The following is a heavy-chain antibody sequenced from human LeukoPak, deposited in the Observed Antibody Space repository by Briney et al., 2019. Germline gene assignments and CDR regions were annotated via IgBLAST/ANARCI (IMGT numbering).Heavy chain of an antibody. J-gene: IGHJ4*02. CDR1: GFTFSSYG. V-gene: IGHV3-30*18. Sequence: GGSLRLSCAASGFTFSSYGMHWVRQAPGKGLEWVAVISYDGSNKYYADSVKGRFTISRDNSKNTLYLQMNSLRAEDTAVYYCAKGRKSPLWYSSGWLLDYWGQGTLVTVSS. CDR3: AKGRKSPLWYSSGWLLDY. CDR2: ISYDGSNK. D-gene: IGHD6-19*01.